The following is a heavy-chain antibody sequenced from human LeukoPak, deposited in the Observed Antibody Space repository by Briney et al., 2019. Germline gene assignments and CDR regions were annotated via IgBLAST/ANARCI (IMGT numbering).Heavy chain of an antibody. D-gene: IGHD6-19*01. Sequence: GGSLRLSCAASRFTFSIFAMHWLRQAPGKGLEWVSYISYSGSTLYYADSVKGRFTMSRDNAKNSVYLQMNSLRAEDTAFYYCTRDAALVPGKNFWGQGTLVTVSS. CDR2: ISYSGSTL. CDR1: RFTFSIFA. CDR3: TRDAALVPGKNF. J-gene: IGHJ4*02. V-gene: IGHV3-48*03.